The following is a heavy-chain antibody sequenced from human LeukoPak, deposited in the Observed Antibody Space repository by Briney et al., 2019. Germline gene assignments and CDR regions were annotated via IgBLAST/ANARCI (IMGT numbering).Heavy chain of an antibody. CDR3: ARGQVGAWFDP. CDR1: GGSLTSTNYY. V-gene: IGHV4-39*01. D-gene: IGHD2-15*01. Sequence: PSETLSLTCTVSGGSLTSTNYYWGWIRQSPGKGLEWIGSIYYSGSTYYNPSLKSRVTISVDTSKNQWSLKLSSVTAADTAVYYCARGQVGAWFDPWGQGALVAVSS. J-gene: IGHJ5*02. CDR2: IYYSGST.